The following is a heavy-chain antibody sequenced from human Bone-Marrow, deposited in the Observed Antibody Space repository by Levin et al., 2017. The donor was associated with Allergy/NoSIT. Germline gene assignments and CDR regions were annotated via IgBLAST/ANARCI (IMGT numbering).Heavy chain of an antibody. CDR1: GFTFSSYG. V-gene: IGHV3-30*18. CDR3: AKDNGEQLWNYYDAFDI. Sequence: PGGSLRLSCAASGFTFSSYGMHWVRQAPGKGLEWVAVISYDGSNKYYADSVKGRFTISRDNSKNTLYLQMNSLRAEDTAVYYCAKDNGEQLWNYYDAFDIWGQGTMVTVSS. CDR2: ISYDGSNK. D-gene: IGHD5-18*01. J-gene: IGHJ3*02.